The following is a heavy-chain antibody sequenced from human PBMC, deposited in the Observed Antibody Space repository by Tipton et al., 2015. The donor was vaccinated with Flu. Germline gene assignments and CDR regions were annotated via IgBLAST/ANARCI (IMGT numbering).Heavy chain of an antibody. D-gene: IGHD4-11*01. V-gene: IGHV4-38-2*01. CDR1: GDSIGSNYY. CDR3: ARRDYSNYVSEPKSWFDP. CDR2: IHRSGNT. Sequence: TLSLTCSVSGDSIGSNYYWGWIRQPPGKGLERLGNIHRSGNTYYNSSLQSRVTISIDRSNNQVSLSLVSVTATDTAIYYCARRDYSNYVSEPKSWFDPWGQGILVTVSS. J-gene: IGHJ5*02.